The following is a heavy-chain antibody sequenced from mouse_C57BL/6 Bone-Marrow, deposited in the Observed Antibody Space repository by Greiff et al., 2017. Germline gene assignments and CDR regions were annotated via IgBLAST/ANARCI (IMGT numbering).Heavy chain of an antibody. CDR1: GYAFSSSW. CDR2: IYPGDGDT. V-gene: IGHV1-82*01. D-gene: IGHD1-1*01. Sequence: QVQLQQSGPELVKPGASVKISCKASGYAFSSSWMNWVKQRPGTGLEWIGRIYPGDGDTNYTGKFKGKATLDADKSYSTAYMQLSSLTSADSAVYFCARLPYYGSLCDYWGQGTTLTVSS. CDR3: ARLPYYGSLCDY. J-gene: IGHJ2*01.